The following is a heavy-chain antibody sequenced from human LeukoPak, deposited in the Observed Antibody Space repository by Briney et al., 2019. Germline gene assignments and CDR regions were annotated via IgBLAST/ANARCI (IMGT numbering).Heavy chain of an antibody. D-gene: IGHD6-13*01. J-gene: IGHJ4*02. CDR1: GFTFSSYA. V-gene: IGHV3-30-3*01. Sequence: GGSLRLSCAASGFTFSSYAIHWVRQAPGKGLEWVAVISYDGSNKYYADSVRGRFTISRVNSKNTLYLQMNSLRAEDTAVYYCARDSPTVYSSSWYFDYWGQGTLVTVSS. CDR3: ARDSPTVYSSSWYFDY. CDR2: ISYDGSNK.